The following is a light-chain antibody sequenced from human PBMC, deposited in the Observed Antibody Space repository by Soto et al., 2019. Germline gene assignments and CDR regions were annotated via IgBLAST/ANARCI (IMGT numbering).Light chain of an antibody. Sequence: DIQMTQSPSSLSASVGDRVTITCRASQGINIYLAWYQQKPGKVPKLLISGASTLQSGVPSRFSGSGSGTDFTLTISSRQPEDVATYYCQKYNSAPWTFGQGTKVEIK. J-gene: IGKJ1*01. V-gene: IGKV1-27*01. CDR1: QGINIY. CDR3: QKYNSAPWT. CDR2: GAS.